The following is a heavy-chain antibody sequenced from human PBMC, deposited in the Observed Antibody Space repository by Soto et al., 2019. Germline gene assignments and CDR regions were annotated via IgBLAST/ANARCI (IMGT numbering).Heavy chain of an antibody. CDR1: GGTFTSYA. J-gene: IGHJ4*02. V-gene: IGHV1-69*13. CDR3: ATPKSLFYYDSSGYSSAPYDY. CDR2: IIPIFGTA. D-gene: IGHD3-22*01. Sequence: GASVKVSCKASGGTFTSYAISWVRQAPGQGLEWVGGIIPIFGTADYAQKFQGRVTITADESTSTAYMELSSLRSEDTAVYYCATPKSLFYYDSSGYSSAPYDYWGQGTLVTVSS.